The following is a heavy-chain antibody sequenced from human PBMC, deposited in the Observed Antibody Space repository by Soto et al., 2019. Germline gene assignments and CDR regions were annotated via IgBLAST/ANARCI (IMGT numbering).Heavy chain of an antibody. CDR1: GYTFTTYG. CDR3: ARAGTTRPSNWFDT. D-gene: IGHD1-1*01. V-gene: IGHV1-18*01. CDR2: ISAYNGKT. Sequence: ASVKVSCKASGYTFTTYGINWVRQAPGQGLEWMGWISAYNGKTNYAPKLQGRVTMTTDTSTTTAYMDLRSLTSDDTAVYYCARAGTTRPSNWFDTWGQGTLVTV. J-gene: IGHJ5*02.